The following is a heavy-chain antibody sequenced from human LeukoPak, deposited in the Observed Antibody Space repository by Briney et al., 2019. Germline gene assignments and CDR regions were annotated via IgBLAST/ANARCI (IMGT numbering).Heavy chain of an antibody. CDR2: IYHSGST. Sequence: SETLSLTCAVSGGSISSGGYSWSWIRQPPGKGLEWIGYIYHSGSTYYNPSLKSRVTISVDTSENQFSLKLSSVTAADTAVYYCAREVPVAGYFDYWGQGTLVTVSS. J-gene: IGHJ4*02. V-gene: IGHV4-30-2*01. D-gene: IGHD6-19*01. CDR3: AREVPVAGYFDY. CDR1: GGSISSGGYS.